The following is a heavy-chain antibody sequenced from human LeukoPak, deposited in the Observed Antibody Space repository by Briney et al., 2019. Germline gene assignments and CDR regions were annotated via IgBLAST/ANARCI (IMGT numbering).Heavy chain of an antibody. D-gene: IGHD2-2*01. Sequence: ASVKVSCKASGYTFTGYYMHWVRQAPGQGLEWVGWINPNSGATNCAQKFQGRVTMTRDTSISTAYMELSRLRSDDTAVYYCARAHCSSTSCHDAFDTWGQGTMVTVSS. J-gene: IGHJ3*02. CDR3: ARAHCSSTSCHDAFDT. CDR2: INPNSGAT. V-gene: IGHV1-2*02. CDR1: GYTFTGYY.